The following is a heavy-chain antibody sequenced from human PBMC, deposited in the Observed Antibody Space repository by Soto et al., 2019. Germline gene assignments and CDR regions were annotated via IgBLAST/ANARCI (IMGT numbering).Heavy chain of an antibody. CDR1: GGTFSSST. J-gene: IGHJ1*01. CDR2: ITPIFGKA. D-gene: IGHD3-22*01. V-gene: IGHV1-69*01. CDR3: ARGWGSDSTTYYYAY. Sequence: QVQLVQSGAEVKKPGASVKVSCKASGGTFSSSTISWVRQAPGQGLEWVGGITPIFGKANYAQKFQGRVTITADESTSTAYMELISLRSEDTALYFCARGWGSDSTTYYYAYGDQGTSVTVSS.